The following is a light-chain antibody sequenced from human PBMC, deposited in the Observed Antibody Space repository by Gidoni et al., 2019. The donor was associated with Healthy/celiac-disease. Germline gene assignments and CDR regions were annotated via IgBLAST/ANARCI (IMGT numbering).Light chain of an antibody. J-gene: IGKJ3*01. Sequence: ALQLTQSPSSLSASVGDRVTITCRASHGISSALAWYQQKPGKAPKLLIYDASSLESGVPSRFSGSGSGTDFTLTISSLQPEDFATYYCQQFNSYPPFTFGPGTKVDIK. CDR3: QQFNSYPPFT. CDR2: DAS. V-gene: IGKV1-13*02. CDR1: HGISSA.